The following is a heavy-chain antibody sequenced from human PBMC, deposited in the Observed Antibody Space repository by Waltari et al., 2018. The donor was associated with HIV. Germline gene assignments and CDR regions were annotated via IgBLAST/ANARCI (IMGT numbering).Heavy chain of an antibody. V-gene: IGHV4-34*01. Sequence: QVQLQQWGAGLLKPSETLSLTCAVYGGSFRGYYWSWIRQPPGKGLEWIAEINQSGSTNYNPSLKRRVTMSVDTSKNQFSLKLSSATAADTAVYYCARGGSSSWYSPYDHWGQGTLVTVSS. D-gene: IGHD6-13*01. J-gene: IGHJ4*02. CDR2: INQSGST. CDR3: ARGGSSSWYSPYDH. CDR1: GGSFRGYY.